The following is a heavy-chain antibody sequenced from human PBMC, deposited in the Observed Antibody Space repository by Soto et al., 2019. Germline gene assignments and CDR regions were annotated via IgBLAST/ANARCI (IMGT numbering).Heavy chain of an antibody. J-gene: IGHJ5*02. CDR1: GGTFSSYA. Sequence: GASVKVSCKASGGTFSSYAISWVRQAPGQGLEWMGGIIPIFGTANYAQKFQGRVTITADESTSTAYMELSSLRSEDTAVYYCARDPPVWSGLDWFDPWGQGTLVTVSS. CDR3: ARDPPVWSGLDWFDP. D-gene: IGHD3-3*01. V-gene: IGHV1-69*13. CDR2: IIPIFGTA.